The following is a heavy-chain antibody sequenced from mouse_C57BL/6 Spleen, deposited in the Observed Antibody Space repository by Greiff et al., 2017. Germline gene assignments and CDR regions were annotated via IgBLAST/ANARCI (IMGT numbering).Heavy chain of an antibody. CDR1: GYTFTSYW. CDR3: AREAGNWYFDV. J-gene: IGHJ1*03. V-gene: IGHV1-55*01. CDR2: LYPGSGST. Sequence: QVQLQQPGAELVKPGASVKMSCKASGYTFTSYWITWVKQRPGQGLEWIGDLYPGSGSTNYNEKFKSKATLTVDKSSSTAYMQLSSLTSEDSAVYYCAREAGNWYFDVWGTGTTVTVSS. D-gene: IGHD1-1*01.